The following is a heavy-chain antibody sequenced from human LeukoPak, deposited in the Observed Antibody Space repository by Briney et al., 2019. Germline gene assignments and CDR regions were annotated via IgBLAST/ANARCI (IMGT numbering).Heavy chain of an antibody. J-gene: IGHJ4*02. CDR3: GRDSNGIDY. CDR2: IGKDERTT. D-gene: IGHD4-11*01. CDR1: GFTFGGSW. V-gene: IGHV3-74*03. Sequence: PGGSLRLSCAASGFTFGGSWMLWVRQAPGKGLMCVARIGKDERTTTYVDSVRGRFTVSRDNAKNTLYLQMDSLRVEDTAMYYCGRDSNGIDYLGQGTLVTVSS.